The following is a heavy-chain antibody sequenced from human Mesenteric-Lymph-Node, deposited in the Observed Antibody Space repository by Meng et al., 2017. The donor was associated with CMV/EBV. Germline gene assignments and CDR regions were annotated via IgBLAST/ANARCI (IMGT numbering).Heavy chain of an antibody. CDR2: IFTDSSKR. CDR3: GKGSKWVDP. J-gene: IGHJ5*02. CDR1: GFTFRSFS. Sequence: GGSLRLSCVGTGFTFRSFSMTWARQAPGKGLEWVAVIFTDSSKRHYADSVRSRFSIFRDDSMNTVYLQMNSLTVEDTGVYYCGKGSKWVDPWGQGTQVTAPQ. D-gene: IGHD4-11*01. V-gene: IGHV3-23*03.